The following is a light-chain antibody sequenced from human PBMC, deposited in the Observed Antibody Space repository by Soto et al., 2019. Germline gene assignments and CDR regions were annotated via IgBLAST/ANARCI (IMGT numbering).Light chain of an antibody. J-gene: IGLJ1*01. Sequence: QSALTQPASVSGSPGQSITISCTGTSSDVVGYNYVSWYQQHPGKAPKLMIYEVSNRPSGVSNRFSGSKSGNTASLTMSGLQAEYEADYYCSSYTSSSPYVFGTGTKVTVL. CDR3: SSYTSSSPYV. V-gene: IGLV2-14*01. CDR1: SSDVVGYNY. CDR2: EVS.